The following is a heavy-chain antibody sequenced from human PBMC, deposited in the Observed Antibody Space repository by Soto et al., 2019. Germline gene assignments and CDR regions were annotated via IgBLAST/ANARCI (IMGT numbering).Heavy chain of an antibody. V-gene: IGHV6-1*01. D-gene: IGHD3-10*01. CDR1: GDSVSSNSAV. CDR2: TYYRSKWYY. Sequence: TLSLTCAISGDSVSSNSAVWNWIRQSPSRGLEWLGRTYYRSKWYYDYAVSVKSRITINPDTSKNQFSLQLNSVTPEDTAVYYCAREWFDGFDIRGQGTMVTVSS. J-gene: IGHJ3*02. CDR3: AREWFDGFDI.